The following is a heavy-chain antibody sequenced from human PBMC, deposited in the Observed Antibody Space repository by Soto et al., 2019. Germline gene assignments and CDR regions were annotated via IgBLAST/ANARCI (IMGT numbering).Heavy chain of an antibody. CDR3: TRGASWSAMDV. V-gene: IGHV4-59*01. Sequence: SETLSLTCTVSGGSISTFSWNWIRQPPGKGLEWIGYIYFSGSTNYNPSLKSRVTISVDTSKNQFSLNLSSVTAADTGVYYCTRGASWSAMDVWGQGTTVTVSS. CDR1: GGSISTFS. J-gene: IGHJ6*02. D-gene: IGHD6-13*01. CDR2: IYFSGST.